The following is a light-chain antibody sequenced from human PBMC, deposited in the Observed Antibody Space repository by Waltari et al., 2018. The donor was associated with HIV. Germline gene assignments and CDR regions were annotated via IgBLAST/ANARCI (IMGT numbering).Light chain of an antibody. CDR1: SSDVGGYNY. V-gene: IGLV2-8*01. CDR3: SSYAGSNNLL. Sequence: QSALTQPPSASGSPGQSVTISCTGTSSDVGGYNYVPWYQQHPGKAPKLMIYEVSKRPSGVPDRFSGSKSGNTASLTVSGLQAEDEADYYCSSYAGSNNLLFGGGTKLTVL. CDR2: EVS. J-gene: IGLJ2*01.